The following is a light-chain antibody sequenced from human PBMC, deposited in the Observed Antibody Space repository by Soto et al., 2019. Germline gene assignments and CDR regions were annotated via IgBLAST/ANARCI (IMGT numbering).Light chain of an antibody. J-gene: IGLJ2*01. Sequence: QSALTQPASVSGSPGQSITISCTGTSSDVGHYDYVSWYQQHPGKAPRPMIYDVNNRPSGVSNRFSGSKSGNTASLTISGLQAEDEADYYCNSYSTSSTPLVFGGGTKLTVL. V-gene: IGLV2-14*03. CDR2: DVN. CDR3: NSYSTSSTPLV. CDR1: SSDVGHYDY.